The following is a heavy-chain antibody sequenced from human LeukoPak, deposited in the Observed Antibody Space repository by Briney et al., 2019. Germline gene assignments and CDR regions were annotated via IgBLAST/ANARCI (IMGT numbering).Heavy chain of an antibody. V-gene: IGHV3-53*01. D-gene: IGHD3-16*01. CDR1: GFTVSSNF. CDR3: ARDLLGGGTFDI. Sequence: GGSLRLSCAASGFTVSSNFMNWVRQAPGKGMEWVSDYAASVKGRFTISRDNSKNTLYLQMNSLRAEDTAVYYCARDLLGGGTFDIWGQGTMVTVSS. J-gene: IGHJ3*02.